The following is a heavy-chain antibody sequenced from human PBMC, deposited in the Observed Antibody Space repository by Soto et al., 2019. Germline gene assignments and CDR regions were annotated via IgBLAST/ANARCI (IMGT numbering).Heavy chain of an antibody. CDR3: AISIVEYSGGGGY. V-gene: IGHV3-23*01. Sequence: EVHLLESGGDLVQPGGSLRLSCAASGFTFSSYAMSWVRQAPGKGLEWVSSVTGSGSGTYYADSVKGRFTISRDNSKNMLYMKMNSLRVEDTAVYFCAISIVEYSGGGGYWGQGTLVTVSS. J-gene: IGHJ4*02. CDR2: VTGSGSGT. CDR1: GFTFSSYA. D-gene: IGHD1-26*01.